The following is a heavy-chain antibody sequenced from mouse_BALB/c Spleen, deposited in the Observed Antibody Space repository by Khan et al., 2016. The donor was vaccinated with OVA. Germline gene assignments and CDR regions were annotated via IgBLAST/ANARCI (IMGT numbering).Heavy chain of an antibody. J-gene: IGHJ3*01. CDR3: SRVGTYHGNYGAWFAY. D-gene: IGHD2-10*01. CDR2: INPSNIYT. Sequence: QVQLQQSGAELARPGASVKMSCKASGYTFTNYTIHWVKQRPGQGLEWIGYINPSNIYTNYNQKFRDKATLTADKSSRTAYIQLSSLTSEDSAVYYCSRVGTYHGNYGAWFAYWGQGTLVTVSA. CDR1: GYTFTNYT. V-gene: IGHV1-4*01.